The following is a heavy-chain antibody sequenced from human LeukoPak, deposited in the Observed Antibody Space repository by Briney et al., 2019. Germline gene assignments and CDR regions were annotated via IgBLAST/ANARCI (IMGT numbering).Heavy chain of an antibody. V-gene: IGHV3-48*01. D-gene: IGHD3-3*01. CDR2: ISITSKTI. CDR1: GFTFSSND. J-gene: IGHJ4*02. CDR3: ARSLPSYDFWSGYYGYYFDY. Sequence: GGSLRLSCAGSGFTFSSNDMSWVRQPPGKGLEWVSYISITSKTIKYADSVKGRFTISRDNAKNSLYLQMNSLRAEDTAVYYCARSLPSYDFWSGYYGYYFDYWGQGTLVTVSS.